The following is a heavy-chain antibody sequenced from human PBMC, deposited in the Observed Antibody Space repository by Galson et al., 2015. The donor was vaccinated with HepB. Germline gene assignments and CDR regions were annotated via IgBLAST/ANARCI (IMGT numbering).Heavy chain of an antibody. J-gene: IGHJ6*02. V-gene: IGHV3-21*01. CDR1: GFTFSSYS. CDR2: ISSSSSYI. CDR3: ARDVGYMVAVAGSSYYYYGMDV. Sequence: SLRLSCAASGFTFSSYSMNWVRQAPGKGLEWVSSISSSSSYIYYADSVKGRFAISRDNAKNSLYLQMNSLRAEDTAVYYCARDVGYMVAVAGSSYYYYGMDVWGQGTTVTVSS. D-gene: IGHD6-19*01.